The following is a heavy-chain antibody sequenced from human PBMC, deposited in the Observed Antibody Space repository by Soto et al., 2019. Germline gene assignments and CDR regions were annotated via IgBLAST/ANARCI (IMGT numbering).Heavy chain of an antibody. CDR3: ARERCSGGSCYPREPYYYYYYYMDV. V-gene: IGHV4-31*03. CDR1: GGSISSGGYY. J-gene: IGHJ6*03. CDR2: IYYSGST. Sequence: SETLSLTCTVPGGSISSGGYYWSWIRQQPGKGLEWIGYIYYSGSTYYNPSLKSRVTISVDTSKNQFSLKLSSVTAADTAVYYCARERCSGGSCYPREPYYYYYYYMDVWGKGTTVTVSS. D-gene: IGHD2-15*01.